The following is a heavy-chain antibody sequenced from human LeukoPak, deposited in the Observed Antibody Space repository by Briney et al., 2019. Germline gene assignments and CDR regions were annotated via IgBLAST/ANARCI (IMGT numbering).Heavy chain of an antibody. Sequence: PGGSLRLSCAASGFTLSSFEMNWVRQAPGKGLEWVSYISSSGTTINYSDSVKGRFTISRDNAKNSLYLQMNSLRAEDTAVYYCARNGLAANGYFDYWGQGTLVTVSS. CDR3: ARNGLAANGYFDY. CDR2: ISSSGTTI. J-gene: IGHJ4*02. D-gene: IGHD2-8*01. V-gene: IGHV3-48*03. CDR1: GFTLSSFE.